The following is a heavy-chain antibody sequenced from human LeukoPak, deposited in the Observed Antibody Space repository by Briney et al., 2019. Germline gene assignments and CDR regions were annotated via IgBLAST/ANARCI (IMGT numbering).Heavy chain of an antibody. CDR2: IYHSGST. CDR3: ARVNRIAVAVPIGAFEI. D-gene: IGHD6-19*01. CDR1: GYSISSGYY. Sequence: SETLSLTCTVSGYSISSGYYWGWIRQPPGKGLEWIGSIYHSGSTYYNPSLKSRVTISVDTSKNQFSLKLSSVTAADTAVYYCARVNRIAVAVPIGAFEIWGQGTMVTVSS. V-gene: IGHV4-38-2*02. J-gene: IGHJ3*02.